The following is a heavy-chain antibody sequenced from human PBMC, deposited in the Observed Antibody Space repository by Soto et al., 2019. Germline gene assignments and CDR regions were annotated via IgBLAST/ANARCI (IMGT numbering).Heavy chain of an antibody. CDR2: ISYDGSNK. CDR1: GFTFSSYA. V-gene: IGHV3-30-3*01. CDR3: ARGPPRGFGDYFDY. Sequence: GGSLRLSCAASGFTFSSYAMHWVRQAPGKGLELVAVISYDGSNKYYADSVKGRFTISRDNSKNTLYLQMNSLRAEDTAVYYCARGPPRGFGDYFDYWGQGTLVTVYS. J-gene: IGHJ4*02. D-gene: IGHD3-10*01.